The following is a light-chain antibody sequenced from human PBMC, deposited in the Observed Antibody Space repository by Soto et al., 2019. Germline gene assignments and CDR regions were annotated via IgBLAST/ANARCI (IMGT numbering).Light chain of an antibody. Sequence: EIVLTRSPATLSLSPGERATLSCRASQSVSSYLAWYQQKPGQAPRLLIYDASSRATGIPARFSGSGSGAGFTPAISGLEPEDFAVYECQQRSNWRFTFGRGTKVEIK. CDR3: QQRSNWRFT. CDR1: QSVSSY. J-gene: IGKJ3*01. CDR2: DAS. V-gene: IGKV3-11*01.